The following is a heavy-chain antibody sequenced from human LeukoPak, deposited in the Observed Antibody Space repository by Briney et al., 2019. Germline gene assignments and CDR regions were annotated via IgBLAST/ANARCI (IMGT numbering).Heavy chain of an antibody. D-gene: IGHD2-2*01. CDR2: IYYSGST. Sequence: PSETLSLTCTVSGGSTSSSSYYWGWIRQPPGKGLEWIGIIYYSGSTYYNPSLKSRVTISVDTSKNQFSLKLSSVTAADTAVYYCARHHAGLYCSSTSCLNWFEPWGQGTLVTVSS. V-gene: IGHV4-39*01. J-gene: IGHJ5*02. CDR1: GGSTSSSSYY. CDR3: ARHHAGLYCSSTSCLNWFEP.